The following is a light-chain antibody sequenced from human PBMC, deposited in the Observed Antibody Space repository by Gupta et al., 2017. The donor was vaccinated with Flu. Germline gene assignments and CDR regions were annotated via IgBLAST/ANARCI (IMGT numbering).Light chain of an antibody. V-gene: IGLV2-8*01. Sequence: SVTISCTGTSSDVGGYKYVSWYQQYPGKAPKLMIYEGSKRPSGVPDRFSGSKSGNTASLTVSGLQAEEEAGYYCSSYAGGNNWVFGGGTKLTVL. CDR1: SSDVGGYKY. CDR2: EGS. J-gene: IGLJ3*02. CDR3: SSYAGGNNWV.